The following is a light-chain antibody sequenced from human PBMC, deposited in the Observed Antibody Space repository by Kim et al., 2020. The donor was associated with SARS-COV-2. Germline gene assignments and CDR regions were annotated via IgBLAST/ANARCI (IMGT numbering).Light chain of an antibody. V-gene: IGLV1-47*01. CDR3: AAWDDSLSGLV. CDR1: SSNIGSNY. Sequence: GQRVTISCSGSSSNIGSNYVYWYQQLPGTAPNLLIYRNNQRPSGVPDRFSGSKSGTSASLAISGLRSEDEADYYCAAWDDSLSGLVFGGGTQLTVL. CDR2: RNN. J-gene: IGLJ2*01.